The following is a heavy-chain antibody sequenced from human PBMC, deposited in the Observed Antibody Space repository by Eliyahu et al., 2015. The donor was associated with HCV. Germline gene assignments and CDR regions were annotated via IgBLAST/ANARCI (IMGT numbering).Heavy chain of an antibody. CDR2: INPSSGST. D-gene: IGHD3-10*01. CDR3: ARAPIRVRSGYIDV. CDR1: GYTFTNYY. V-gene: IGHV1-46*01. Sequence: QVQLVQSGAEVKKPGASVKVSCKASGYTFTNYYIHWMRQAPGQGLEWMGIINPSSGSTTYAPKFQGRVTMTGDTSTSTVYMELSSLRSEDTAVYYCARAPIRVRSGYIDVWGQGTTVTVSS. J-gene: IGHJ6*02.